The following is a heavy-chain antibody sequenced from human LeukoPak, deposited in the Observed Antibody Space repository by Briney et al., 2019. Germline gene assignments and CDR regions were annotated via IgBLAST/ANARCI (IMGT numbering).Heavy chain of an antibody. V-gene: IGHV3-23*01. J-gene: IGHJ4*02. CDR2: ISGSGGST. Sequence: GGSLRLSCAASGFTFSSYAMSWVRQAPGKGLEWVSAISGSGGSTYYADSVKGRFTISRDNSKNTLYLQMNSLRAEDTAVYYCAKSNDFWSGYLYTAYYFDYWGQGTLVTVSS. D-gene: IGHD3-3*01. CDR3: AKSNDFWSGYLYTAYYFDY. CDR1: GFTFSSYA.